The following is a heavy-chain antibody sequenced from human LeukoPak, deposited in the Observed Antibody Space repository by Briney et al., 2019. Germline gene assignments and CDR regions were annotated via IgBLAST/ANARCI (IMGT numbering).Heavy chain of an antibody. D-gene: IGHD6-6*01. CDR3: ATDLQQLVDAFDI. CDR1: GYTLTELS. V-gene: IGHV1-24*01. CDR2: FDPEDGET. J-gene: IGHJ3*02. Sequence: ASVKVSCKVSGYTLTELSMHWVRQAPGKGLEWMGGFDPEDGETIYAQKFQGRVTMTEDKSTDTAYMELSSLRSEDTAVYYCATDLQQLVDAFDIWGQGTMVTVSS.